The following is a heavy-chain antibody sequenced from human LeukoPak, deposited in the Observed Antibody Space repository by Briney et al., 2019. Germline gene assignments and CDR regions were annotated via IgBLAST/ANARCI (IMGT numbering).Heavy chain of an antibody. CDR3: ATTKQARRYFDY. CDR2: ISGSGGNT. V-gene: IGHV3-23*01. Sequence: PGGSLRLSCAASGFTFSSYSMNWVRQAPGKGLEWVSAISGSGGNTYYADSVRGRFTISRDNSKNTLYLQMNTLRAEDTAVYYCATTKQARRYFDYWGQGTLVTVSS. D-gene: IGHD1-1*01. J-gene: IGHJ4*02. CDR1: GFTFSSYS.